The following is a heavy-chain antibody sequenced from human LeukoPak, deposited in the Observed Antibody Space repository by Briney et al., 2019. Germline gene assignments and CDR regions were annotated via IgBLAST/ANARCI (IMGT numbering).Heavy chain of an antibody. J-gene: IGHJ6*03. Sequence: SVKVSCKASGGTFSSYAISWVRQAPGQGLEWMGRIIPIFGTANYAQKFQGRVTITADKSTSTAYMELSSLRSEDTAVYYCARVHSGGRTVSYSRYPGEYYMDVWGKGTTVTVSS. D-gene: IGHD5-12*01. CDR1: GGTFSSYA. CDR2: IIPIFGTA. V-gene: IGHV1-69*06. CDR3: ARVHSGGRTVSYSRYPGEYYMDV.